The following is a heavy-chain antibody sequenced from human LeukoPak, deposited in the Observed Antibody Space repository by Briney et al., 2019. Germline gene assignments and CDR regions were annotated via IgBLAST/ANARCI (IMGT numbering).Heavy chain of an antibody. CDR2: ISYDGSNK. V-gene: IGHV3-30*03. J-gene: IGHJ4*02. CDR3: AREPGGYYYDSSGYYS. D-gene: IGHD3-22*01. Sequence: GGSLRLSCAASGFTFSSYGMHWVRQAPGKGLEWVAVISYDGSNKYYADSVKGRFTISRDNSKNTLYLQMNSLRAEDTAVYYCAREPGGYYYDSSGYYSWGQGTLVTVSS. CDR1: GFTFSSYG.